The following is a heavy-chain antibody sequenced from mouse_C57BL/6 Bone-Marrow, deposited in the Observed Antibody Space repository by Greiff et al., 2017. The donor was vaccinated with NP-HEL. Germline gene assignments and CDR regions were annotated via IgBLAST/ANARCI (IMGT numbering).Heavy chain of an antibody. CDR3: AREGYGSYYFDY. CDR2: INPSSGYT. J-gene: IGHJ2*01. D-gene: IGHD1-1*01. CDR1: GYTFTSYT. V-gene: IGHV1-4*01. Sequence: QVQLKESGAELARPGASVKMSCKASGYTFTSYTMHWVKQRPGQGLEWIGYINPSSGYTKYNQKFKDKATLTADKSSSTAYMQLSSLTSEDSAVYYCAREGYGSYYFDYWGQGTTLTVSS.